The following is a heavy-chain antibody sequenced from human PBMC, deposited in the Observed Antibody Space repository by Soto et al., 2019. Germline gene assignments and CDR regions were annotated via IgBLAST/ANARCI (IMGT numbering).Heavy chain of an antibody. D-gene: IGHD3-22*01. J-gene: IGHJ6*02. CDR1: GFTFSSYA. CDR3: AKSEGGYYDSSGYYYGYYYYDMDV. CDR2: ISGSGGST. Sequence: PGGSLRLSCAASGFTFSSYAMSWVRQAPGKGLEWVSAISGSGGSTYYADSVKGRFTISRDNSKNTLYLQMNSLRAEDTAVYYCAKSEGGYYDSSGYYYGYYYYDMDVWGQGTTVTVSS. V-gene: IGHV3-23*01.